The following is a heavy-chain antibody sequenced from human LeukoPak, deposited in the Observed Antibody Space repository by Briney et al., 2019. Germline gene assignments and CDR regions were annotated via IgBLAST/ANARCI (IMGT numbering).Heavy chain of an antibody. J-gene: IGHJ6*02. Sequence: SETLSLTCAVYGGSFSGYYWSWIRQPPGKGLEWIGYIYYSGSTNYNPSLKSRVTISVDTSKNQFSLKLSSVTAADTAVYYCARDRLGYCSSTSCYYWSYYYGMDVWGQGTTVTVSS. D-gene: IGHD2-2*01. CDR1: GGSFSGYY. CDR2: IYYSGST. V-gene: IGHV4-59*01. CDR3: ARDRLGYCSSTSCYYWSYYYGMDV.